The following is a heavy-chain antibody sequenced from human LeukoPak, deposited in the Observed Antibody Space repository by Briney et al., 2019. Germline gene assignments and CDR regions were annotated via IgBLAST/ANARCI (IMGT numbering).Heavy chain of an antibody. D-gene: IGHD6-13*01. Sequence: GGSLRLSCSSSGFIFGSHRMSWVRQAPGKGLEWVANIGQDGSGTFYADSLRGRFTISRDNSKNTLYLQMNSLRAEDTAVYYCARSGGSSWPNWGQGTLVTVSS. J-gene: IGHJ4*02. V-gene: IGHV3-7*03. CDR1: GFIFGSHR. CDR2: IGQDGSGT. CDR3: ARSGGSSWPN.